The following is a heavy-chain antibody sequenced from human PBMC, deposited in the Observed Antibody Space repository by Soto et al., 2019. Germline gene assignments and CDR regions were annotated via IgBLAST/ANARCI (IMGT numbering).Heavy chain of an antibody. CDR2: ISSSSSSI. D-gene: IGHD6-19*01. CDR1: GFTFSSYS. J-gene: IGHJ3*02. CDR3: ARTRTSSIAVSGYAFEI. Sequence: PGGSLRLSCAASGFTFSSYSMVWVRQAPGKGLEWVSYISSSSSSIYYADSVKGRFTISRDNAKNSLYLQMNSLRDEDTAMYYCARTRTSSIAVSGYAFEIWGQGTTVTVSS. V-gene: IGHV3-48*02.